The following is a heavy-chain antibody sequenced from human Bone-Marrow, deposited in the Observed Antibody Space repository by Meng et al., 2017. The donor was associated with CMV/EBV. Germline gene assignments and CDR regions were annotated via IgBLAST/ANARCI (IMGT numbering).Heavy chain of an antibody. V-gene: IGHV3-64*02. J-gene: IGHJ4*02. CDR2: ISSNGGST. CDR1: GFTFSSYA. CDR3: AKGRGYSYGYYFDY. D-gene: IGHD5-18*01. Sequence: GESLRLSCAASGFTFSSYAMHWVRQAPGKGLEYVSAISSNGGSTYYADSVKGRFTISRDNSKNTLYLQMGSLRAEDMAVYYCAKGRGYSYGYYFDYWGQGTLVTVSS.